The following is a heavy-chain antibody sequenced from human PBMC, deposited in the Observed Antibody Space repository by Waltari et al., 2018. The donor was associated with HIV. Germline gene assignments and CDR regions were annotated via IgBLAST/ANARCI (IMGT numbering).Heavy chain of an antibody. J-gene: IGHJ4*02. CDR2: IRTDASQK. V-gene: IGHV3-7*01. CDR3: ARELTTGTALNY. CDR1: GFNSGNYW. Sequence: EVQLVESGGGLVRPGGSLRLSCVGSGFNSGNYWMCWVRTCPVKGLGWVANIRTDASQKYYVDSVKGRFSISRDNAKNSVFLQMDSLRVEDTAVYFCARELTTGTALNYWGQGTLVTVSS. D-gene: IGHD2-21*02.